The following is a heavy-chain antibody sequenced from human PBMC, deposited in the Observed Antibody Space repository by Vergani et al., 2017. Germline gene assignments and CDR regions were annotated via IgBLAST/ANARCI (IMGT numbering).Heavy chain of an antibody. Sequence: QVQLVQSGAEVKKPGASVKVSCKASGYPFTSYGISWVRQAPGQGLELVGWIIAYHCNTNYAQTLQGRVTMTTDTSTSTAYMELRSLRSDDTAVYYWAIVDGGPYYFDDWGQGTLVTVSS. CDR2: IIAYHCNT. CDR1: GYPFTSYG. D-gene: IGHD5-24*01. CDR3: AIVDGGPYYFDD. J-gene: IGHJ4*02. V-gene: IGHV1-18*01.